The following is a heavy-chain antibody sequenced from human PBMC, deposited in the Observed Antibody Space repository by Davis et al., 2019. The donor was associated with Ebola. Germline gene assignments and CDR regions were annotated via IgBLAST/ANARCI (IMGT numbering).Heavy chain of an antibody. D-gene: IGHD1-26*01. J-gene: IGHJ4*02. CDR2: IKQDGSEK. CDR1: GFTFSSYW. CDR3: ARDFPEIVGAIFSDYYFDY. Sequence: GGSLRLSCAASGFTFSSYWMSWVRQAPGKGLEWVANIKQDGSEKYYVDSVKGRFTISRDNAKNPLYLQMNSLRAEDTAVYYCARDFPEIVGAIFSDYYFDYWGQGTLVTVSS. V-gene: IGHV3-7*03.